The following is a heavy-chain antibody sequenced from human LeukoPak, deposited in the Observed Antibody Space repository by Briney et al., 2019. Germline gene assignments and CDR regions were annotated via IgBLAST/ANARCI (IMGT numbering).Heavy chain of an antibody. CDR1: GYTFTSYG. V-gene: IGHV1-18*04. D-gene: IGHD3-10*01. J-gene: IGHJ4*02. Sequence: ASVKVSCKASGYTFTSYGISWVRQATGQGLEWMGWSSAYNGNTNYAQKLQGRVTMTTDTSTSTAYMELRSLRSDDTAVYYCARVGYYGSGSYYREYWGQGTLVTVSS. CDR2: SSAYNGNT. CDR3: ARVGYYGSGSYYREY.